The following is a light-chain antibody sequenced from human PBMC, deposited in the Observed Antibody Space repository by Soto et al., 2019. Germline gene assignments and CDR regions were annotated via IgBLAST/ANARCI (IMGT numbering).Light chain of an antibody. J-gene: IGLJ2*01. CDR2: LNSDGSH. CDR1: SGHSSYA. Sequence: QPVLTQSPSASASLGASVKLTCTLSSGHSSYAIAWHQQQPEKGPRYLMKLNSDGSHSKGDGIPDRFSGSSSGAARYLTISSLQSEDEAEYYCQNWGTGFVVFGGGTKLTVL. V-gene: IGLV4-69*01. CDR3: QNWGTGFVV.